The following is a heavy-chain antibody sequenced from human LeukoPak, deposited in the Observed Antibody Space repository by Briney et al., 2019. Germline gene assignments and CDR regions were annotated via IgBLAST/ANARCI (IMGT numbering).Heavy chain of an antibody. Sequence: GGSLRLSCAASGFTFSSYSMNWVRQAPGKGLEWVSSIRSSSSYIYYADSVKGRFTISRDNAKNSLYLQMNSLRAEDTAVYYCARDVSDAFDIWGQGTMVTVSS. J-gene: IGHJ3*02. CDR2: IRSSSSYI. CDR3: ARDVSDAFDI. D-gene: IGHD3-3*02. CDR1: GFTFSSYS. V-gene: IGHV3-21*01.